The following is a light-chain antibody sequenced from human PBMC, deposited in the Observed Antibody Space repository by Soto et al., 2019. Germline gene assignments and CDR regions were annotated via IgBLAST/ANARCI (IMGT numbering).Light chain of an antibody. CDR1: TSDIGGHKY. Sequence: QCALTQPASVSGSPGQSITISCTGTTSDIGGHKYVSWYQQHPDKAPKVLIFEVNNRPSGISDRFSGSKSGNTASLTISGLQAEDEADYYCSSYTSSTTSVVFGGGTKLTVL. V-gene: IGLV2-14*01. CDR3: SSYTSSTTSVV. J-gene: IGLJ2*01. CDR2: EVN.